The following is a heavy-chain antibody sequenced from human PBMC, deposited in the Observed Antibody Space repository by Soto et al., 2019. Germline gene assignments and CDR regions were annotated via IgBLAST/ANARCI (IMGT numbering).Heavy chain of an antibody. CDR3: ARDRWAYYDILTGYPYDAFDI. CDR2: ISAYNGNT. D-gene: IGHD3-9*01. CDR1: GYTFTSYG. V-gene: IGHV1-18*04. Sequence: EASVKVSCKASGYTFTSYGISWVRQAPGQGLEWMGWISAYNGNTNYAQKLQGRVTMTTDTSTSTAYMELRSLRSDDTAVYYCARDRWAYYDILTGYPYDAFDIWGQGTMVTVSS. J-gene: IGHJ3*02.